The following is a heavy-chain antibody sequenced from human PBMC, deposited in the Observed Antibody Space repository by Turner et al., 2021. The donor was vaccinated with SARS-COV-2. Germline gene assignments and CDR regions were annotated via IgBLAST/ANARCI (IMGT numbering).Heavy chain of an antibody. D-gene: IGHD3-3*01. CDR3: AKATYDFWSGYGYYSYGMDV. Sequence: EVQLLESGGGLVQPGGSLRLSCAASGFTLSSYAMSWVRQAPGKGLEWVSAFSGSGGSTYYADSVKGRFTISRDNSKNTLYLQMNSLRAEDTAVYYCAKATYDFWSGYGYYSYGMDVWGQGTTVTVSS. CDR1: GFTLSSYA. V-gene: IGHV3-23*01. J-gene: IGHJ6*02. CDR2: FSGSGGST.